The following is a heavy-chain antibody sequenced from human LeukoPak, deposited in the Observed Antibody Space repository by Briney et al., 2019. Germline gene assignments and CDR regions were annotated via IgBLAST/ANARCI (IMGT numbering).Heavy chain of an antibody. Sequence: GGSLRLSCAASGFTFSSYGMHWVRQAPGKGLEWVAVISYDGSNKYYADSVKGRFTISRDNSKNTLYLQMNSLRAEDTAVYYCARDRVTTVTTLSRYYYYYMDVWGKGTTVTVSS. V-gene: IGHV3-30*19. CDR2: ISYDGSNK. D-gene: IGHD4-17*01. CDR1: GFTFSSYG. CDR3: ARDRVTTVTTLSRYYYYYMDV. J-gene: IGHJ6*03.